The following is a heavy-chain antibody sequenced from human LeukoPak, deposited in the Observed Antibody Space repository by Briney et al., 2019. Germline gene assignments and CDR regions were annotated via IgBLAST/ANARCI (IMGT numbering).Heavy chain of an antibody. CDR3: AKEALRSTNNWFDP. V-gene: IGHV3-21*04. CDR2: ISSSSSYI. Sequence: GGSLRLSCAASGFTFSSYSMNWVRQAPGKGLEWVSSISSSSSYIYYADSVKGRFTISRDNSKNTLYLQMNSLRAEDTAVYYCAKEALRSTNNWFDPWGQGTLVTVSS. J-gene: IGHJ5*02. D-gene: IGHD2-15*01. CDR1: GFTFSSYS.